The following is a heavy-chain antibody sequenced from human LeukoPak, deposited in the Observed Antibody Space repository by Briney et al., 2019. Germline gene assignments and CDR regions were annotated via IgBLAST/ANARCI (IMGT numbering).Heavy chain of an antibody. Sequence: GGSLRLSCAASGFTFDDYAMHWVRQAPGKGLEWVSGISWNSGSIGYADSVKGRFTISRDNAKNSLYLQMNSLRAEDMALYYCAKDIGSSGWYFAFDIWGQGTMVTVSS. CDR1: GFTFDDYA. D-gene: IGHD6-19*01. J-gene: IGHJ3*02. CDR2: ISWNSGSI. V-gene: IGHV3-9*03. CDR3: AKDIGSSGWYFAFDI.